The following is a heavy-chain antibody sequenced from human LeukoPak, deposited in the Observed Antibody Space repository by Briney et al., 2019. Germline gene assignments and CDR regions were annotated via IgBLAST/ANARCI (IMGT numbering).Heavy chain of an antibody. CDR2: INPSGGST. V-gene: IGHV1-46*01. Sequence: ASVKVSCKASGYTFTSYYMHWVRQAPGQGLEWMGIINPSGGSTSYAQKFQGRVTMTRDMSTSTVYMELSSLRSEDTAVYYCARDYGGCYYFDYWGQGTLVTVSS. CDR3: ARDYGGCYYFDY. D-gene: IGHD4-23*01. CDR1: GYTFTSYY. J-gene: IGHJ4*02.